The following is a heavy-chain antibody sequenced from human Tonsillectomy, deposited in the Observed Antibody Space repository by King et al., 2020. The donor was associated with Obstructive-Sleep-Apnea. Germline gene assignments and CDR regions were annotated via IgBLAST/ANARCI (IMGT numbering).Heavy chain of an antibody. CDR2: ISFDGTDK. J-gene: IGHJ6*02. CDR1: GFTFSSHA. V-gene: IGHV3-30*04. D-gene: IGHD6-13*01. CDR3: ARALPEPGTPEVAFDV. Sequence: VQLVESGGGVVQPGGSLRLSCAASGFTFSSHAIHWVRQAPGKGLEWVAVISFDGTDKYYADSVRGRFTISRDNSKNTLYLQLSSLRVEDTAMYFCARALPEPGTPEVAFDVWGQGTTVTVSS.